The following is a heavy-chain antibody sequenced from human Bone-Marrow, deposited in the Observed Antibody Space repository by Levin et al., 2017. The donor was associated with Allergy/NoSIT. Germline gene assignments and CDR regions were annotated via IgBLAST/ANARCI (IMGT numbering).Heavy chain of an antibody. V-gene: IGHV4-39*07. D-gene: IGHD3-9*01. Sequence: SETLSLTCAVSGGSITSNNYYWGWIRQSPGKGLEWIGTIHHSGSTYYNPSLKSRVTISANTSKNQVSLKVISVTAADTAVYYCARDLDSGILLGFSFDNWGQGILVTGSS. CDR3: ARDLDSGILLGFSFDN. CDR1: GGSITSNNYY. CDR2: IHHSGST. J-gene: IGHJ4*02.